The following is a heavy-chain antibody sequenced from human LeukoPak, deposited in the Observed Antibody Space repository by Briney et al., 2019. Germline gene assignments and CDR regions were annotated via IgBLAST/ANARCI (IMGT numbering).Heavy chain of an antibody. Sequence: PGGSLRLSCAPSGFTFSNALMSCVPQAPGKGLEWGGRIKSKTDGGKTEYTDPVKGRFTISRYDSKNKLYLQMNSLKTEDKAVYYCTTYFSNTYSSSWSTFDYWGQGTLVTVSS. V-gene: IGHV3-15*01. CDR3: TTYFSNTYSSSWSTFDY. CDR2: IKSKTDGGKT. CDR1: GFTFSNAL. J-gene: IGHJ4*02. D-gene: IGHD6-13*01.